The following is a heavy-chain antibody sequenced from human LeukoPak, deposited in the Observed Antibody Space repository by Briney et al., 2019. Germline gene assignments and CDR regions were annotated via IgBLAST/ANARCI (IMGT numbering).Heavy chain of an antibody. CDR2: IWYDGSNK. CDR1: GFTFSSYG. J-gene: IGHJ4*02. Sequence: GGSLRLSCAASGFTFSSYGMHWVRQAPGKGLEWVAVIWYDGSNKYYADSVKGRFTISRDNSKNTLYLQMNSLRAEDTAVNYCAREGYDVLTGYLDYWGQGTLVTASS. V-gene: IGHV3-33*01. D-gene: IGHD3-9*01. CDR3: AREGYDVLTGYLDY.